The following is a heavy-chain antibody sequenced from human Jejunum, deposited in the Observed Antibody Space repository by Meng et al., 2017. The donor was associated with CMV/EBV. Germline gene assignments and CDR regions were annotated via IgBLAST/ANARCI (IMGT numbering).Heavy chain of an antibody. Sequence: LSCAASGFTFSTSWMYWVRQAPGKGLLWVTQINDDGSDTTYADFVKGRFTISRDNAKNTLYLQMNSLRGEDTAVYYYTRGDMGFDPWGQGTLVTVSS. CDR1: GFTFSTSW. CDR3: TRGDMGFDP. V-gene: IGHV3-74*01. J-gene: IGHJ5*02. D-gene: IGHD2-15*01. CDR2: INDDGSDT.